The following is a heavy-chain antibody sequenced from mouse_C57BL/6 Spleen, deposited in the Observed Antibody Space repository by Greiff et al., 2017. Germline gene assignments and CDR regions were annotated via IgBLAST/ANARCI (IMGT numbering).Heavy chain of an antibody. J-gene: IGHJ4*01. V-gene: IGHV3-1*01. D-gene: IGHD2-13*01. CDR3: ARDRLGAMDY. CDR1: GYSITSGYD. Sequence: VQLQQSGPGMVKPSQSLSLTCTVTGYSITSGYDWHWIRHFPGNKLEWMGYISYSGSTNYNPSLKSRISITHDTSKNHFFLKLNSVTTEDTATYYCARDRLGAMDYWGQGTSVTVSS. CDR2: ISYSGST.